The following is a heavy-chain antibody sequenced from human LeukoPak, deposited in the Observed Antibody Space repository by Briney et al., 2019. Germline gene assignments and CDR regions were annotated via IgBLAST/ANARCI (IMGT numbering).Heavy chain of an antibody. Sequence: GGSLRLSCAASGFTFSSYAMHWVRQAPGKGLEWVAVISYDGSNKYYADSVKGRFTISRDNSKNTLYLQMNSLRAEDTAVYYCARWGRVATIPGFDYWGQGTLVTVSS. V-gene: IGHV3-30*04. CDR1: GFTFSSYA. D-gene: IGHD5-12*01. CDR2: ISYDGSNK. CDR3: ARWGRVATIPGFDY. J-gene: IGHJ4*02.